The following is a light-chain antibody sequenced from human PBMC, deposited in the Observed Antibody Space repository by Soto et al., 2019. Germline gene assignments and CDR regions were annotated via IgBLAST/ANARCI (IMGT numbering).Light chain of an antibody. CDR3: CSYAGSSTEV. CDR1: SSDVGTYNL. CDR2: EGS. V-gene: IGLV2-23*01. Sequence: QSVLTQPASVSGSPGQSITISCTGTSSDVGTYNLVSWYQQHPGKAPKLIISEGSKGPSGVSDRFSGSKSGNTASLTISGLQAEDEADYYCCSYAGSSTEVFGGGTKVTVL. J-gene: IGLJ2*01.